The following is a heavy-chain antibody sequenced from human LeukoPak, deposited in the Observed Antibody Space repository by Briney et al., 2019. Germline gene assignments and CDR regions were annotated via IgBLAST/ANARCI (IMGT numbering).Heavy chain of an antibody. CDR2: IKHDGDEK. Sequence: PGGSLRLSCTASGFTFSSHWMSWVRQAPGKGLEWVANIKHDGDEKSYADSVKGRFIISRDSAETSLFLQMNSLRAEDTAVYYCARDRAYYDYRGQGTLVTVSS. J-gene: IGHJ4*02. CDR3: ARDRAYYDY. D-gene: IGHD4/OR15-4a*01. V-gene: IGHV3-7*01. CDR1: GFTFSSHW.